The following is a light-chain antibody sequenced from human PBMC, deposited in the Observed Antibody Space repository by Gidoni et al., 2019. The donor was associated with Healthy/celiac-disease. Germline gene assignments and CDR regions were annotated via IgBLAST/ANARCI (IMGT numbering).Light chain of an antibody. CDR3: QQYGSSPWT. Sequence: EIVLTHSPGTLSLSPGERATLSCRASQSVSSSYLAWYQQKPGQAPRLLIYGASSMATGIPDRFSGSGSGTDFTLTISRLEPEDFAVYYCQQYGSSPWTFXQXTKVEIK. CDR1: QSVSSSY. V-gene: IGKV3-20*01. J-gene: IGKJ1*01. CDR2: GAS.